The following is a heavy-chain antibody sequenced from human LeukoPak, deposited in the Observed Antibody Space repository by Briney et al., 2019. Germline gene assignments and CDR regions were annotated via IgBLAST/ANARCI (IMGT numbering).Heavy chain of an antibody. V-gene: IGHV3-74*01. J-gene: IGHJ4*02. Sequence: GGSLRLSCAASGFTFSSYWMHWVRQAPGKGLVWVSRINSDGRSTSYADSVKGRFTISRDNAKNTLYLQMNSLRAEDTAVYYCARAPNWVAGTAFDYWGQGTLVTVSS. CDR1: GFTFSSYW. CDR2: INSDGRST. D-gene: IGHD6-19*01. CDR3: ARAPNWVAGTAFDY.